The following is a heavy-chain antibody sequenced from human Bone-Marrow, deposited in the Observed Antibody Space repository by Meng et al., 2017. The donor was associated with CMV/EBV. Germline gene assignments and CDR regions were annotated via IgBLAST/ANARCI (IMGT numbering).Heavy chain of an antibody. V-gene: IGHV3-74*01. J-gene: IGHJ2*01. CDR1: GFTFSSHW. D-gene: IGHD2-15*01. Sequence: LSLTCAASGFTFSSHWMHWVRQAPGKGLVWVSRIYIDGSSTSYADSVKGRFTISRDNAKNTLYLQMNSLRAEDTALYYCARGALAVYCSGGSCYSDWYFDLWGRGTLVTVSS. CDR2: IYIDGSST. CDR3: ARGALAVYCSGGSCYSDWYFDL.